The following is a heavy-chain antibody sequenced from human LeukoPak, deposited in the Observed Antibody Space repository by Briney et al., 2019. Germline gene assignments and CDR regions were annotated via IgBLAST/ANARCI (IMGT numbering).Heavy chain of an antibody. V-gene: IGHV3-7*01. J-gene: IGHJ4*02. Sequence: QPGGSLRLSCAASGFIFSNYWLTWVRQAPGKGLEWVANIKPDGSKTTYADSVKGRFTISRDNTKNSLYLQINSLRVDDTAVYYCATPPGDFWSGYYPFDYWGQGTLVTVSS. CDR2: IKPDGSKT. D-gene: IGHD3-3*01. CDR1: GFIFSNYW. CDR3: ATPPGDFWSGYYPFDY.